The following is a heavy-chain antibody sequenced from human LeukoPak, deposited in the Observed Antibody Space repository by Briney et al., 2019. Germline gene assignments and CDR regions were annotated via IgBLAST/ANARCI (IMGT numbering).Heavy chain of an antibody. Sequence: GASVKVSCKASGYTFTSYGISWVRQAPGQGLEWMGWISAYNGNTNYAQKLQGRVTMTTDTSTSTAYMELRSLRSEDTAVYYCARGVRDGFNLNWFDPWGQGTLVTVSS. J-gene: IGHJ5*02. D-gene: IGHD5-24*01. CDR3: ARGVRDGFNLNWFDP. V-gene: IGHV1-18*01. CDR1: GYTFTSYG. CDR2: ISAYNGNT.